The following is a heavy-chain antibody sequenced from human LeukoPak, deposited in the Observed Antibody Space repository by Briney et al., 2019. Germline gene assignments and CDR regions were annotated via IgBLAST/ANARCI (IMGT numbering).Heavy chain of an antibody. V-gene: IGHV3-53*01. CDR3: ARVEDYDILTGFDY. CDR1: GFTVSSNY. J-gene: IGHJ4*02. CDR2: IYSGGST. D-gene: IGHD3-9*01. Sequence: GGSLRLSCAASGFTVSSNYKSWVRQAPGKGLEWVSVIYSGGSTYYADSVKGRFTISRDNFKNTLYLQMNSLRAEDTAVYYCARVEDYDILTGFDYWGQGTLVTVSS.